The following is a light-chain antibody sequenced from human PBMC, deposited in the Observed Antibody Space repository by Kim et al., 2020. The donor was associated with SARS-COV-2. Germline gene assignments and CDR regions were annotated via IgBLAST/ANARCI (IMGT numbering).Light chain of an antibody. CDR1: SSSIGNNY. CDR2: KNR. Sequence: RVTISCSGSSSSIGNNYVHWYQQVPGTAPKLLIYKNRQRPSGVPDRFSGSKSGTSASLAISGLRSEDEADYYCSSWDDSLGGHAVFGGGTQLTVL. V-gene: IGLV1-47*01. J-gene: IGLJ2*01. CDR3: SSWDDSLGGHAV.